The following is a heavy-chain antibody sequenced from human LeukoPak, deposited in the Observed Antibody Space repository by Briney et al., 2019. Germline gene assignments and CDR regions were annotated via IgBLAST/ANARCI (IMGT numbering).Heavy chain of an antibody. D-gene: IGHD3-10*01. CDR3: ARKSGSGTPYAFDI. CDR2: IIPIFGTA. J-gene: IGHJ3*02. CDR1: GGTFSSYA. V-gene: IGHV1-69*05. Sequence: SVKVSCKASGGTFSSYAISWVRQAPGQGLEWMGGIIPIFGTANYAQKLQGRVTMTTDTSTSTAYMELRSLRSDDTAVYYCARKSGSGTPYAFDIWGQGTMVTVSS.